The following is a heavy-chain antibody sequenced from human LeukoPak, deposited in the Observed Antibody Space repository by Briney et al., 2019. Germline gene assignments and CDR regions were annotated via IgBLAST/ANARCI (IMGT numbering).Heavy chain of an antibody. CDR3: AKDQIGWAPGYVSGPLDQ. V-gene: IGHV3-48*02. Sequence: GRSLRLSCPAAGFTFSSYSMNWVRQAPGKGLEWISYVSGRTVTMYYADSVQGRFTISRDNAKNSLYLQLNSLRDEDTAVYYCAKDQIGWAPGYVSGPLDQWGQGTLVTVSS. J-gene: IGHJ4*02. CDR1: GFTFSSYS. CDR2: VSGRTVTM. D-gene: IGHD6-19*01.